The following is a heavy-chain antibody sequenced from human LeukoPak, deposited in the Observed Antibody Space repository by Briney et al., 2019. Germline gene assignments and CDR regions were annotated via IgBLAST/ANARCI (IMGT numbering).Heavy chain of an antibody. J-gene: IGHJ3*01. Sequence: ASVTVSCKASGGTFSSYAISWVRQAPGQGLEWMGWMNPNSDNTGYAQQFQGRVTMTRNTSISTAYMELSSLRSEDTAVYYCATHTLYDILTDYSRRGAFDVWGQGTLVTVSS. CDR1: GGTFSSYA. CDR2: MNPNSDNT. V-gene: IGHV1-8*02. CDR3: ATHTLYDILTDYSRRGAFDV. D-gene: IGHD3-9*01.